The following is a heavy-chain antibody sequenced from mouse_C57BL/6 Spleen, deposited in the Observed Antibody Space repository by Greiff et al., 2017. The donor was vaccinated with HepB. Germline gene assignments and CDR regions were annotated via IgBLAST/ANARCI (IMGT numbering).Heavy chain of an antibody. Sequence: EVQLQQSGPGLVKPSQSLSLTCSVTGYSITSGYYWNWIRQFPGNKLEWMGYISYDGSNNYNPSLKNRISITRDTSKNQFFLKLNSVTTEDTATYYCARGKSYYYGSSYYFDYWGQGTTLTVSS. J-gene: IGHJ2*01. CDR1: GYSITSGYY. V-gene: IGHV3-6*01. CDR3: ARGKSYYYGSSYYFDY. CDR2: ISYDGSN. D-gene: IGHD1-1*01.